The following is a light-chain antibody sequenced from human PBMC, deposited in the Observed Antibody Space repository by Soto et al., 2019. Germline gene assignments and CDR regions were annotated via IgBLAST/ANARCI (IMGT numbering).Light chain of an antibody. CDR3: QQYNNWPPVRT. Sequence: EIVMTQSPDTLSVSPGEGGTLSCRASQSVSRNVAWYQQKPGQAPRLLIYGGSTRVTGIPARFSGSGSGTEFTLTISSLQSEDFAVYYWQQYNNWPPVRTFGQGTKVEIK. V-gene: IGKV3-15*01. CDR1: QSVSRN. CDR2: GGS. J-gene: IGKJ1*01.